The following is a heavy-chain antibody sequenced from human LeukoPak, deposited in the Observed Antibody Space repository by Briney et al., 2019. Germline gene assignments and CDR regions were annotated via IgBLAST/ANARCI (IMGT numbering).Heavy chain of an antibody. CDR3: ARDGWQWLVAYFDY. CDR1: GFTFSSYA. CDR2: ISGSGGST. D-gene: IGHD6-19*01. Sequence: GGSLRLSCAASGFTFSSYAMSWVRQAPGKGLEWVSAISGSGGSTYYADSVKGRFTISRDNSKNTLYLQMNSLRAEDTAVYYCARDGWQWLVAYFDYWGQGTLVTVSS. J-gene: IGHJ4*02. V-gene: IGHV3-23*01.